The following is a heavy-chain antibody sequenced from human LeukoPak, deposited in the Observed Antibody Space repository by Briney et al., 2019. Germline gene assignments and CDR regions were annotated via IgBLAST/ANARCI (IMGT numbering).Heavy chain of an antibody. CDR3: AKASTRSFTSGYYGDAFDI. J-gene: IGHJ3*02. CDR2: IKKDGSEK. V-gene: IGHV3-7*03. D-gene: IGHD3-22*01. CDR1: GFTFSSYW. Sequence: GGSLRLSCAASGFTFSSYWMSWVRQAPGKGLEWVANIKKDGSEKYYVDSVKGRFTISRDNAKNSLYLQMNSLRAEDMALYYCAKASTRSFTSGYYGDAFDIWGQGTMVSVSS.